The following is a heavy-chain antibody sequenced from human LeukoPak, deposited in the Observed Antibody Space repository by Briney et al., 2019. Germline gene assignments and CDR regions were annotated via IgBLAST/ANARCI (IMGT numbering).Heavy chain of an antibody. CDR3: ARDLGVVTMVRGVIRYYYYGMDV. V-gene: IGHV4-59*01. CDR1: GGSISSYY. J-gene: IGHJ6*04. D-gene: IGHD3-10*01. Sequence: SSETLSLTCTVSGGSISSYYWSWIRQPPGKGLEWIGYIYYSGSTNYNPSLKSRVTISVDTSKNQCSLKLSSVTAADTAVYYCARDLGVVTMVRGVIRYYYYGMDVWGKGTTVTVSS. CDR2: IYYSGST.